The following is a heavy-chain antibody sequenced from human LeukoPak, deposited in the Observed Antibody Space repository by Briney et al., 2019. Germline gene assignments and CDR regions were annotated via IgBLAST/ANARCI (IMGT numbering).Heavy chain of an antibody. Sequence: GGSLRLSCATSGLTFSSYWMGSVRRAPGKGQEWVPNIEHKGCQIFYEDSVKGRFTISRDNAKNKLYLQMNSLRVEDTGVYCYTSGRCSSTSCFPDYWGQGTLVTVSS. V-gene: IGHV3-7*01. CDR2: IEHKGCQI. D-gene: IGHD2-2*01. CDR1: GLTFSSYW. J-gene: IGHJ4*02. CDR3: TSGRCSSTSCFPDY.